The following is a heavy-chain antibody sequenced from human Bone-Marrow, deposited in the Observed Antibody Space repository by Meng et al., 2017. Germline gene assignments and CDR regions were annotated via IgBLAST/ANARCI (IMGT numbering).Heavy chain of an antibody. CDR2: INPNSGDT. J-gene: IGHJ6*02. D-gene: IGHD1-7*01. Sequence: QGQLVQSGAEVKKPGASVKVSCKASGYTFTGYYIIWVRQAPGQGLEWMGRINPNSGDTNYAQNFQGRVTMTRDMSITTAYMELSRLRSDDTAVYYCASEEYELLYYYHSGMDVWGQGTTVTVSS. CDR3: ASEEYELLYYYHSGMDV. V-gene: IGHV1-2*06. CDR1: GYTFTGYY.